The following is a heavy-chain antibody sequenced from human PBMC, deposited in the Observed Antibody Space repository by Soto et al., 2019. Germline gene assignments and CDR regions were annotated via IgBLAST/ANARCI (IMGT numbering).Heavy chain of an antibody. CDR3: ARRSYYSGWV. CDR1: GDSVSSTSTA. CDR2: TYYRSKWYS. Sequence: SQTLSLTCAISGDSVSSTSTAWSWIRQSPSRGLEWLGRTYYRSKWYSDYAVSAKSRITINPDTSKNQFSLQLNSVTPEDTAVYYCARRSYYSGWVWGQGTLVTVSS. J-gene: IGHJ4*02. D-gene: IGHD6-19*01. V-gene: IGHV6-1*01.